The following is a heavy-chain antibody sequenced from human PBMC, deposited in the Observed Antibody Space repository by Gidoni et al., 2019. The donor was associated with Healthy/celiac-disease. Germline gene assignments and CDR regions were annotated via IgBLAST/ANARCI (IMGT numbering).Heavy chain of an antibody. V-gene: IGHV1-3*01. CDR3: ARADHGQYYDFWSGQLPNWFDP. Sequence: QVQLVQSGAEVKKPGASVKVSCKASGYTFTSYAMHWVRQAPGQRLEWMGWINAGNGNTKYSQKFQGRVTITRDTSASTAYMELSSLRSEDTAVYYCARADHGQYYDFWSGQLPNWFDPWGQGTLVTVSS. CDR2: INAGNGNT. D-gene: IGHD3-3*01. CDR1: GYTFTSYA. J-gene: IGHJ5*02.